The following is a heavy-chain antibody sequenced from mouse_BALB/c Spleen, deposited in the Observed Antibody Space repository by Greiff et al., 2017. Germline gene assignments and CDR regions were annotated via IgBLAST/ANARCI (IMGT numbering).Heavy chain of an antibody. CDR2: INPGSGGT. Sequence: QVQLKESGAELVRPGTSVKVSCKASGYAFTNYLIEWVKQRPGQGLEWIGVINPGSGGTNYNEKFKGKATLTADKSSSTAYMQLSSLTSDDSAVYFCARRALGGTGTSDYWGQGTTLTVSS. CDR1: GYAFTNYL. D-gene: IGHD4-1*01. J-gene: IGHJ2*01. V-gene: IGHV1-54*01. CDR3: ARRALGGTGTSDY.